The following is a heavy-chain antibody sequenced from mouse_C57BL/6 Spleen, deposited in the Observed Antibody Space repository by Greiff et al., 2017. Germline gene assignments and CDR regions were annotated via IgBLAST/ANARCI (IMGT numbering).Heavy chain of an antibody. CDR2: INPRDGST. D-gene: IGHD2-1*01. Sequence: QVQLQQSDAELVKPGASVKISCKVSGYTFTDHTIHWMKQRPEQGLEWIGYINPRDGSTRYNEKFKGKATLTADKSSSTAYMQLNSLTSEDSAVYFCARPPYGNYVWWYFDVWGTGTTVTVSA. CDR3: ARPPYGNYVWWYFDV. V-gene: IGHV1-78*01. J-gene: IGHJ1*03. CDR1: GYTFTDHT.